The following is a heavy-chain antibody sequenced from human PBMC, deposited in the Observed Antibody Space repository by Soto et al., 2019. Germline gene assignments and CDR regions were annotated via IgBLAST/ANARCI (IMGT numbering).Heavy chain of an antibody. J-gene: IGHJ6*02. V-gene: IGHV3-15*01. D-gene: IGHD5-12*01. CDR2: IKSKTDGGTT. CDR3: TTDRDGYNPYYYYGMDV. CDR1: GFTFSNAW. Sequence: PGGSLRLSCAASGFTFSNAWMIWVRQAPGKGLEWVGRIKSKTDGGTTDYAAPVKGRFTISRDDSKNTLYLQMNSLKTEDTAVYYCTTDRDGYNPYYYYGMDVWGQGTTVTVSS.